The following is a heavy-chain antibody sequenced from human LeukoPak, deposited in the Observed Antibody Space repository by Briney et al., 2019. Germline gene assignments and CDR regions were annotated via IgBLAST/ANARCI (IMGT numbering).Heavy chain of an antibody. D-gene: IGHD3-10*01. CDR2: IGGGGDST. V-gene: IGHV3-23*01. J-gene: IGHJ4*02. CDR1: GFTFNKYA. CDR3: AGGSGSYPF. Sequence: GGSLRLSCAASGFTFNKYAMNWVRQAPGKGLEWVSLIGGGGDSTLYADSVKGRFTISRDNSKNTPYLQMNSLRAEDTAVYYCAGGSGSYPFWGQGTLVTVSS.